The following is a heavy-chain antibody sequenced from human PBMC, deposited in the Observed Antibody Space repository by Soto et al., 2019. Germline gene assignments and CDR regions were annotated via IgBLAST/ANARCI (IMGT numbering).Heavy chain of an antibody. CDR3: AGDPASCGGDCYSHFDY. D-gene: IGHD2-21*02. V-gene: IGHV3-30*14. Sequence: QVQLVESGGGVVQPGRSLRLSCAASGFTFSNFALHWVRQAPGKGLEWVAVISYDGRNEYYADSVRGRFTISRDNSKNTVYLQMSSLRAEDTAVYYCAGDPASCGGDCYSHFDYWGQGTLVTVSS. CDR1: GFTFSNFA. J-gene: IGHJ4*02. CDR2: ISYDGRNE.